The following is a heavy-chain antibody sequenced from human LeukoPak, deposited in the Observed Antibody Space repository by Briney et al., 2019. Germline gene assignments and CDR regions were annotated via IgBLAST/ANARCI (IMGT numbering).Heavy chain of an antibody. J-gene: IGHJ5*02. CDR3: ARDGEGTYYYDSSGYYYRWFDP. D-gene: IGHD3-22*01. V-gene: IGHV1-69*04. Sequence: ASVKVSCKASGGTFSSYAISWVRQAPGQGLEWMGRIIPILGIANYAQKFQGRVTITADKSTSTAYMELSSLRSEDTAVYYCARDGEGTYYYDSSGYYYRWFDPWGQGTLVTVSS. CDR1: GGTFSSYA. CDR2: IIPILGIA.